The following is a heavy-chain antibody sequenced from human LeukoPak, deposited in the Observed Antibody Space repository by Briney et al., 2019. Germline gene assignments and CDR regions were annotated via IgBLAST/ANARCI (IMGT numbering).Heavy chain of an antibody. J-gene: IGHJ6*03. Sequence: SETLSLTCAVSGYSISSGYYWGWFRQPPGKGLEWIGCIHHSGNTYYNPSLKSRVTISVDTAKNQFSLKLTSVTAADTAVYYCARQGGSNSPYYYYYMDVWGKGTTVTVS. D-gene: IGHD6-13*01. CDR2: IHHSGNT. CDR1: GYSISSGYY. CDR3: ARQGGSNSPYYYYYMDV. V-gene: IGHV4-38-2*01.